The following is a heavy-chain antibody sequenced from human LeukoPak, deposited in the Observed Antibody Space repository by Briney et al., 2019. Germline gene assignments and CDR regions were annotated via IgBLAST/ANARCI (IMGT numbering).Heavy chain of an antibody. Sequence: SQTLSLTCTVSGGSISSGDYYWSWIRQPPGKGLEWIGYIYYSGSTNYNPSLKSRVTISVDTSKNQFSLKLSSVTAADTAVYYCARRGWGYYDSSGYYRFDYWGQGTLVTVSS. D-gene: IGHD3-22*01. V-gene: IGHV4-30-4*08. CDR1: GGSISSGDYY. J-gene: IGHJ4*02. CDR3: ARRGWGYYDSSGYYRFDY. CDR2: IYYSGST.